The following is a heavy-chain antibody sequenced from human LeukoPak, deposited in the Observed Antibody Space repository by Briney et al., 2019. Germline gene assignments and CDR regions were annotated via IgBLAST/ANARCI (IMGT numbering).Heavy chain of an antibody. J-gene: IGHJ6*02. V-gene: IGHV4-61*02. CDR1: GGSISSGSYY. CDR2: IYTSGST. D-gene: IGHD3-9*01. Sequence: SETLSLTCTVSGGSISSGSYYWSWIRHPAGKGLEWIGRIYTSGSTNYNPSLKSRVTISVDTSKNQFSLKLSSVTAADTAVYYCARGGTYYDILTGYYPTGMDVWGQGTTVTVSS. CDR3: ARGGTYYDILTGYYPTGMDV.